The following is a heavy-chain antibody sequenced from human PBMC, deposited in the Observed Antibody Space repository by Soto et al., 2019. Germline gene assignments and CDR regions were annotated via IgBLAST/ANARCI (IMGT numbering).Heavy chain of an antibody. J-gene: IGHJ4*02. CDR1: GYPFSSIA. V-gene: IGHV1-3*01. CDR2: INAGNDNT. D-gene: IGHD1-26*01. CDR3: ARGGGSFPYFDS. Sequence: QVQLVQSGAEVKKPGASVKVSCKASGYPFSSIAMHWVRQAPGQRLEWMGWINAGNDNTKYSQKFQGRVTITRDTSANTVYMELSSLRSEDTSVYYCARGGGSFPYFDSWGQGTLVTVSS.